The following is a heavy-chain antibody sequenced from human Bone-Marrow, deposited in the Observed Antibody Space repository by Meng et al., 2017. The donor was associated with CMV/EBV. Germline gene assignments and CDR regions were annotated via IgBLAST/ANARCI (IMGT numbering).Heavy chain of an antibody. CDR1: GGSLSGYF. CDR3: ARGNSDTSGYYGFKP. Sequence: SETLSLTCTVHGGSLSGYFWTWIRQPPGKGLEWIGEINHGGSTNYNPSLKSRVTISLDTSKNQLPLKLTSVTAADTAVYYCARGNSDTSGYYGFKPWGQGTLVTVSS. J-gene: IGHJ5*02. V-gene: IGHV4-34*01. D-gene: IGHD3-22*01. CDR2: INHGGST.